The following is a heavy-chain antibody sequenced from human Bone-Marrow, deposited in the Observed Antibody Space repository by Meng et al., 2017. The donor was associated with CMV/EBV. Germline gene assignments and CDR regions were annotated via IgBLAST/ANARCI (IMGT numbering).Heavy chain of an antibody. J-gene: IGHJ6*02. CDR3: AKARGNWNYEGGMDV. D-gene: IGHD1-7*01. CDR2: IRYDGSNK. V-gene: IGHV3-30*02. Sequence: GESLKISCASSGFTCRSYGMHLVRKAPGKGLGRVAFIRYDGSNKYYADSVKGRFTISRDNSKNTLYLQMNSLRAEDTAVYYCAKARGNWNYEGGMDVWGQGTTVTVSS. CDR1: GFTCRSYG.